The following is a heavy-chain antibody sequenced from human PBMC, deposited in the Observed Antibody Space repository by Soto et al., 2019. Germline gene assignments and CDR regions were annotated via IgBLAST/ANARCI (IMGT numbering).Heavy chain of an antibody. CDR2: ISSSGTTM. V-gene: IGHV3-11*01. Sequence: QVQLVESGGGLVKPGGSLRLSCAASGFTFSDYYMSWIRQAPGKGLEWVSHISSSGTTMFYADSVKGRFTISRDNAKNSLYLQMNSLRAEETAEYYYASDPRYCRASNCFNNYYYYNMYVWGEGTTVTASS. J-gene: IGHJ6*03. D-gene: IGHD2-15*01. CDR1: GFTFSDYY. CDR3: ASDPRYCRASNCFNNYYYYNMYV.